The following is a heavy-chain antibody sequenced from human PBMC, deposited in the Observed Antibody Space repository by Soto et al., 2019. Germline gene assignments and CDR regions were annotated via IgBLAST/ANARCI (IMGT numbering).Heavy chain of an antibody. J-gene: IGHJ5*02. CDR1: GCIFRNYG. CDR3: VFYDVLTGYDH. CDR2: ISGDGTGT. Sequence: PWGSLRLSCAGSGCIFRNYGMSWVRQAPGKGLEWVSAISGDGTGTYYADSVKGRFAISRDNSRNTLYLQMSSLRAEDTALYYCVFYDVLTGYDHWGQGTLVTVSS. V-gene: IGHV3-23*01. D-gene: IGHD3-9*01.